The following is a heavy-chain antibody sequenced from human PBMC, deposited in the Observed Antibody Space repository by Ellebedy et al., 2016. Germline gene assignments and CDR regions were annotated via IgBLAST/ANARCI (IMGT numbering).Heavy chain of an antibody. CDR2: ISGDGYNT. CDR3: RRGHYFHY. V-gene: IGHV3-23*01. Sequence: GGSLRLSXTASGLIFKNFFMSWVRQAPGKGLEWVSTISGDGYNTYLADSVRGSFTISRDDSKNMVYLQMTSLRVEDTAVYYCRRGHYFHYWGQGTLVTVSS. J-gene: IGHJ4*02. CDR1: GLIFKNFF.